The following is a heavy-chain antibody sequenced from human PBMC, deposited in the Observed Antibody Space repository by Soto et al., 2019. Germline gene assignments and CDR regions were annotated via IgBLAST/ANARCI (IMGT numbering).Heavy chain of an antibody. Sequence: LRLSCAASGFTFSTYSMSWVRQAPGKGLEWVSFISSSDSYIYYADSVKGRFTISRDNAKNSLYLQMNGLRAEDTAVYYCARKHDSSYYFDYWGQGALVTVPQ. CDR3: ARKHDSSYYFDY. CDR1: GFTFSTYS. V-gene: IGHV3-21*01. CDR2: ISSSDSYI. J-gene: IGHJ4*02. D-gene: IGHD2-15*01.